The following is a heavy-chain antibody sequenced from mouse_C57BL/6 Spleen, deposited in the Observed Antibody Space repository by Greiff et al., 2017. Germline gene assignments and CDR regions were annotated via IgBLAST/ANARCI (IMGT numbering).Heavy chain of an antibody. J-gene: IGHJ1*03. D-gene: IGHD2-5*01. CDR3: AREGGLYYSNCVPLYFDV. CDR2: IYPGSGNT. V-gene: IGHV1-76*01. CDR1: GYTFTDYY. Sequence: VQLVESGAELVRPGASVKLSCKASGYTFTDYYISWVKQRPGPGLEWIARIYPGSGNTSYNEKFKGQATLTAEQSSITAYMQLSSLTSDGSAVYFCAREGGLYYSNCVPLYFDVWGTGTTVTVSS.